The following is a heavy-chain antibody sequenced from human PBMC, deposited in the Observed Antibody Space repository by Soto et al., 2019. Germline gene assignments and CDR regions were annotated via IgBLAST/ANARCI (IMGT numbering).Heavy chain of an antibody. CDR2: ISGSGGST. CDR3: VRENYYYGMDV. Sequence: GGSPRLSCAASGFTFSSYAMSWVRQAPGKGLEWVSAISGSGGSTYYADSVKGRFTISRDNSKNTLYLQMNSLRVEDTAKYYCVRENYYYGMDVWGQGTAVTVAS. J-gene: IGHJ6*02. V-gene: IGHV3-23*01. CDR1: GFTFSSYA.